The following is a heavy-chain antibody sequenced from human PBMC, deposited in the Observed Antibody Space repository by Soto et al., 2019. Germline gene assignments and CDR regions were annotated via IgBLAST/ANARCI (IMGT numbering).Heavy chain of an antibody. J-gene: IGHJ4*02. CDR1: GGTFSSYA. Sequence: SVKVSCKASGGTFSSYAISWLRQSPGQGLEWMGGIIPIFGTANYAQKFQGRVTITADKSTSTAYMELSSLRSEDTAVYYCARGITMIGYYFDYWGQGTLVTVSS. CDR3: ARGITMIGYYFDY. V-gene: IGHV1-69*06. D-gene: IGHD3-22*01. CDR2: IIPIFGTA.